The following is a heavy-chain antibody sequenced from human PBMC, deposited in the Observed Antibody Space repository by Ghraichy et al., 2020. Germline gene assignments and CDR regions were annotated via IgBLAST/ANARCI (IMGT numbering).Heavy chain of an antibody. J-gene: IGHJ6*02. V-gene: IGHV3-23*01. D-gene: IGHD1-7*01. CDR1: GFTFSSYA. CDR3: AKKRSPKELELPNYYYYGIDV. Sequence: GGSLRLSCAASGFTFSSYAMSWVRQAPGKGLEWVSAISGSGGSTYYADSVKGRFTISRDNSKNTLYLQMNSLRAEDTAVYYCAKKRSPKELELPNYYYYGIDVWGQGTTVTVSS. CDR2: ISGSGGST.